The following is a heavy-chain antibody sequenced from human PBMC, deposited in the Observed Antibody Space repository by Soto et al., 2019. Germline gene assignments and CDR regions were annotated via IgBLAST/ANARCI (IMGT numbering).Heavy chain of an antibody. Sequence: ASVKVSCKASGYTFTSYGISWVRQAPGQGLEWMGWISAYNGNTNYAQKLQGRVTMTTDTSTSTAYMELRSLRSDDTAVYYCARSKGDYWVVYYFDYWGQGTLVTVSS. D-gene: IGHD4-17*01. CDR3: ARSKGDYWVVYYFDY. CDR1: GYTFTSYG. CDR2: ISAYNGNT. J-gene: IGHJ4*02. V-gene: IGHV1-18*01.